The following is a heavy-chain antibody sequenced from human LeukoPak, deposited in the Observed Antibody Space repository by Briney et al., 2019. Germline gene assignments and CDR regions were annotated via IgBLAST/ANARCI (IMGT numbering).Heavy chain of an antibody. J-gene: IGHJ6*03. D-gene: IGHD2-2*01. CDR1: GDSVSSNSAA. CDR3: AREWLNIVVVPAATPVNRWGEYYYMDV. CDR2: TYYRCKWYN. V-gene: IGHV6-1*01. Sequence: SPSLSLTCAISGDSVSSNSAAWNWLRQSPSRGLEWLGNTYYRCKWYNDYVVSVRSRITINPDTSKNQFSLQLNSVTPEDTAVYYCAREWLNIVVVPAATPVNRWGEYYYMDVWGQGTTVTVSS.